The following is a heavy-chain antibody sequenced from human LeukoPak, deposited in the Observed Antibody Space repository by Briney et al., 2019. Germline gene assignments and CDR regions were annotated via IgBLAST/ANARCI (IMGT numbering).Heavy chain of an antibody. V-gene: IGHV4-59*01. Sequence: SETLSLTCTVSGGSISGYYWSWIRQPPGKGLEWIGYIYYSGSSIYNPSLKSRVTMSVDTSKNQFSLKLSSVTAADTAVYYCARVLAYYFGAGDYYGMDVWGQGTTVTVSS. D-gene: IGHD3-10*01. CDR3: ARVLAYYFGAGDYYGMDV. CDR1: GGSISGYY. CDR2: IYYSGSS. J-gene: IGHJ6*02.